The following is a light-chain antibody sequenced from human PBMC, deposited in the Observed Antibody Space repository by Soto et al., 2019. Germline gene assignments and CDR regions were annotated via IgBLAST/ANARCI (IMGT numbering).Light chain of an antibody. CDR3: AAWDDSLTGYV. J-gene: IGLJ1*01. CDR2: SNN. Sequence: QSVLTQPPSASGTPGQRVTISCSGSSSIIGSSTVNWYQQLPGTAPKLLIYSNNQRPSGVPDRFSGSKSGTSASLAISGLQSEDEADYYCAAWDDSLTGYVFRTGTKVTVL. CDR1: SSIIGSST. V-gene: IGLV1-44*01.